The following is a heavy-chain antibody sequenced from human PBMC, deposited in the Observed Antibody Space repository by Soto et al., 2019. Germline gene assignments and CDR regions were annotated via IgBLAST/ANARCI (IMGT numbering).Heavy chain of an antibody. CDR3: TTDSYSTIIIVRFDY. J-gene: IGHJ4*01. CDR1: VLTFSNAL. CDR2: IKSKTDGGTT. Sequence: GGSLRLTSASSVLTFSNALIHCVRSAPGKRLEWGGRIKSKTDGGTTDYAEPGKGRFAISRDDSNNMVYLQMISLKIEDTAVYYCTTDSYSTIIIVRFDYWGHGTLVTVSS. V-gene: IGHV3-15*07. D-gene: IGHD3-22*01.